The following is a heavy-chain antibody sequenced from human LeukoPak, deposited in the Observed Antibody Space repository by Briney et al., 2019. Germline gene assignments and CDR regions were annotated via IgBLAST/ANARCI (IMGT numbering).Heavy chain of an antibody. CDR1: GFTFNDYT. CDR3: ARSRPVEPRSFDY. CDR2: ISGGGGYI. D-gene: IGHD6-6*01. J-gene: IGHJ4*02. V-gene: IGHV3-21*01. Sequence: PGGPLRLSCAASGFTFNDYTMIWVRQAPGKGLEWVSSISGGGGYIYYADSLKGRFTIPRDDARKSLYLQMNSLRVEDTAVYYCARSRPVEPRSFDYWGQGTLVTVSS.